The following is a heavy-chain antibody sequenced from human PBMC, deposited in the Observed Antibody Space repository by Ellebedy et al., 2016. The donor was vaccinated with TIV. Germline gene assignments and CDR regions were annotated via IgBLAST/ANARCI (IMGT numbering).Heavy chain of an antibody. CDR1: GFTFSSYG. Sequence: GESLKISXAASGFTFSSYGMHWVRQAPGKGLEWVAVISYDGSNKYYADSVKGRFTISRDNSKNTLYLQMNSLRAEDTAVYYCASFSLRYFDWSIDAFDIWGQGTMVTVSS. D-gene: IGHD3-9*01. J-gene: IGHJ3*02. CDR3: ASFSLRYFDWSIDAFDI. CDR2: ISYDGSNK. V-gene: IGHV3-30*03.